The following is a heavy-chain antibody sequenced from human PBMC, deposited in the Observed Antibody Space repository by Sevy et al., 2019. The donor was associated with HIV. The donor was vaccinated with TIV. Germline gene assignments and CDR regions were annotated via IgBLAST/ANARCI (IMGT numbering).Heavy chain of an antibody. J-gene: IGHJ4*02. V-gene: IGHV3-23*01. CDR1: GFTFSSYA. Sequence: GESLKISCAASGFTFSSYAMSWVRQAPGKGLEWVSGISGSGGRTYYADSRKGRFTISRDTSKNTLYLQMQSLRAEETAVYYCANLGTSYYESSSYYYQAPFDYWGQGTLVTVSS. D-gene: IGHD3-22*01. CDR3: ANLGTSYYESSSYYYQAPFDY. CDR2: ISGSGGRT.